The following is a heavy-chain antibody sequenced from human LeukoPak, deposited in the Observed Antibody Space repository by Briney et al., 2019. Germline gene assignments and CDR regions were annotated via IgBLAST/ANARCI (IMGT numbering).Heavy chain of an antibody. CDR3: TRAITYFYGSVTYDWFDS. CDR1: GFTFSSYW. J-gene: IGHJ5*01. V-gene: IGHV3-74*01. Sequence: GGSLRLSCAASGFTFSSYWMHWVRQTPGKGLMWVARIKSDGSTIYADSVQGRFTISRDNAKNTVYLQMKSLRVDDTAIYYCTRAITYFYGSVTYDWFDSWGQGTRVTVSS. CDR2: IKSDGST. D-gene: IGHD3-10*01.